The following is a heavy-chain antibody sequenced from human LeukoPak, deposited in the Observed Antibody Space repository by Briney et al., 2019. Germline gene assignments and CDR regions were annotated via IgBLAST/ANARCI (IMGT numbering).Heavy chain of an antibody. J-gene: IGHJ6*02. CDR1: GGSISSYY. D-gene: IGHD3-22*01. CDR3: ARDDSSGYLGYYYGMDV. CDR2: IYYSGST. Sequence: KPSETLSLICTVSGGSISSYYWSWIRQPPGKGLEWIGYIYYSGSTNYNPSLKSRVTISVDTSKNQFSLKLSSVTAADTAVYYCARDDSSGYLGYYYGMDVWGQGTTVTVSS. V-gene: IGHV4-59*01.